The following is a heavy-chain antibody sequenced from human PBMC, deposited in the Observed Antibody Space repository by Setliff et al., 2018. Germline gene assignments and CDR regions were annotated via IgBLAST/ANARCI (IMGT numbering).Heavy chain of an antibody. J-gene: IGHJ4*02. V-gene: IGHV1-46*01. CDR1: GYTFTSYY. D-gene: IGHD3-22*01. CDR2: INPSGGST. Sequence: ASVKVSCKASGYTFTSYYMHWVRQAPGQGLEWMGIINPSGGSTSYAQKFQGRVTMTRDTPTSTVYMELSSLRSEDTAVYHCARDEGYYDRSGYYRPLGYWGQGTLVTVSS. CDR3: ARDEGYYDRSGYYRPLGY.